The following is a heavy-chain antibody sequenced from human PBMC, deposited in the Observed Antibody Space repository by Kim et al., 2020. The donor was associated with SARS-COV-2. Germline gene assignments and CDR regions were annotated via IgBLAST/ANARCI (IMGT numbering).Heavy chain of an antibody. CDR3: AVAVSSSSRWFPYYFDY. Sequence: ASVKVSCKASGYTFTSYAMHWVRQAPGQRLEWMGWINAGNGNTKYSQKFQGRVTITRDTSASTAYMELSSLRSEDTAVYYCAVAVSSSSRWFPYYFDYWGQGTLVTVSS. D-gene: IGHD6-6*01. CDR2: INAGNGNT. V-gene: IGHV1-3*01. CDR1: GYTFTSYA. J-gene: IGHJ4*02.